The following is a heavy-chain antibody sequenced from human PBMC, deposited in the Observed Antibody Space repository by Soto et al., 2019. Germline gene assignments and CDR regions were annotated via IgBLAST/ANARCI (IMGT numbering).Heavy chain of an antibody. J-gene: IGHJ5*02. CDR1: GYTFTRTS. CDR2: ISTNNGNT. CDR3: ARGGVYAVDR. D-gene: IGHD4-17*01. V-gene: IGHV1-18*04. Sequence: QIQLVQSGGELRKPGASVKVSCKTSGYTFTRTSISWVRQAPGQGREWMGWISTNNGNTEFAQKFQGRVNLTTDTSTSTAYMERTSLRSDDTAIYYCARGGVYAVDRGGQGTLVTVSS.